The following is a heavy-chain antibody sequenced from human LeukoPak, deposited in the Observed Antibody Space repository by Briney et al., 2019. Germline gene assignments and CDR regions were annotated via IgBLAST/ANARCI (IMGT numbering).Heavy chain of an antibody. D-gene: IGHD2-8*02. J-gene: IGHJ4*02. V-gene: IGHV4-59*12. Sequence: PSETLSLTCTVSGGSISSYYWSWIRQPPGKGLEWIGYIYYSGSTNYNPSLKSRVTISVDTSKNQFSLKLSSVTAADTAVYYCARGPLPVVSFDYWGQGTLVTVSS. CDR2: IYYSGST. CDR1: GGSISSYY. CDR3: ARGPLPVVSFDY.